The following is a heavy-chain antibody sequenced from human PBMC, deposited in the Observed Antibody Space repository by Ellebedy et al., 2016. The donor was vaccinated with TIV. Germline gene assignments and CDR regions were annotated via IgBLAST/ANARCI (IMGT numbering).Heavy chain of an antibody. D-gene: IGHD6-13*01. J-gene: IGHJ4*02. CDR2: INPSGGST. V-gene: IGHV1-46*01. CDR1: GYTFTSYH. CDR3: ARDQAEGRSRDY. Sequence: AASVKVSCKASGYTFTSYHMQWARQAPGQGLEWMGIINPSGGSTDYAQKFQGRVTMTRDTSTSTVYMELSSLRSEDTAVYYCARDQAEGRSRDYWGQGTLVTVSS.